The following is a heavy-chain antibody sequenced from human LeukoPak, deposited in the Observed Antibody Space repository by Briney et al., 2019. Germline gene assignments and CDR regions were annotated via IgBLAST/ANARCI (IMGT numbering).Heavy chain of an antibody. CDR2: ISSSGSTI. J-gene: IGHJ6*03. CDR3: ARIPRRSYYMDV. V-gene: IGHV3-11*04. CDR1: GFTFSDYY. Sequence: PGGSLRLSCAASGFTFSDYYMSWIRQAPGKGLEWVSYISSSGSTIYYADSVKGRCTISRDNAKKSLYLQMHSLRAEDTAEYYCARIPRRSYYMDVWGKGTTVTISS.